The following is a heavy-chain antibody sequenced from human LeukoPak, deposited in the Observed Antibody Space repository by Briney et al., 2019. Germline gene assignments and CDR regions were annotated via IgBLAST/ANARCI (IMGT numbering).Heavy chain of an antibody. D-gene: IGHD3-16*01. V-gene: IGHV3-53*01. CDR3: ARELARSFQVMGY. CDR2: IYSDNT. CDR1: GFTVSSNS. J-gene: IGHJ4*02. Sequence: GGSLRLSCTVSGFTVSSNSMCWVRQAPGKGLEWVSFIYSDNTHYSDSVKGRFTISRDNAKNSLYLQMNSLRAEDTAVYYCARELARSFQVMGYWGQGTLVSISS.